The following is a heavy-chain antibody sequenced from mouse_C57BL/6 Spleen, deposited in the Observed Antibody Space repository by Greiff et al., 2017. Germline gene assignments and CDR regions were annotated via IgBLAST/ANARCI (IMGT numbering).Heavy chain of an antibody. CDR3: ARGRVYYCSSYGAMDY. CDR1: GYSITSGYY. D-gene: IGHD1-1*01. Sequence: DVHLVESGPGLVKPSQSLSLTCSVTGYSITSGYYWNWIRQFPGNKLEWMGYISYDGSNNYNPSLKNRISITRDTSKNQFFLKLNSVTTEDTATYYCARGRVYYCSSYGAMDYWGQGTSVTGSS. CDR2: ISYDGSN. V-gene: IGHV3-6*01. J-gene: IGHJ4*01.